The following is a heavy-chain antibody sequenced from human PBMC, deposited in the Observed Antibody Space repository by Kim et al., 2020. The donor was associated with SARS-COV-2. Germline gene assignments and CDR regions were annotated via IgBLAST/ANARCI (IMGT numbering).Heavy chain of an antibody. CDR3: ARGLGPGDY. D-gene: IGHD1-26*01. CDR2: INQSGRT. J-gene: IGHJ4*01. Sequence: SETLSLTCVVSDGSFSDYFWSWIRQPPGKGLEWIGEINQSGRTNYNPSLKSRVTISIDTSKDHFSLRLASVTAADTALYYCARGLGPGDYWGRGTLVTVS. CDR1: DGSFSDYF. V-gene: IGHV4-34*01.